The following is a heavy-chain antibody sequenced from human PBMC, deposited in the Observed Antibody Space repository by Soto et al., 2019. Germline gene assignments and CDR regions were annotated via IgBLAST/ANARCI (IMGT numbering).Heavy chain of an antibody. CDR1: GYRFAIYR. D-gene: IGHD3-3*01. CDR2: TDPSDSGI. V-gene: IGHV5-51*01. CDR3: AGSFFDNFDY. Sequence: VESLKISCKGSGYRFAIYRIAWVRQRPGKGLEWMGITDPSDSGIRYSPSFQGRVTISADKSISTAYLQWSSLKASDTAIYYCAGSFFDNFDYWGQGTLVTVSS. J-gene: IGHJ4*01.